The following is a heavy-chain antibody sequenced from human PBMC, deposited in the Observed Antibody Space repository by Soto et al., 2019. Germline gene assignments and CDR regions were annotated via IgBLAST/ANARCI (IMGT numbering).Heavy chain of an antibody. CDR1: GGSISSYY. CDR3: ARGRWGCSGGSCYWWFDP. D-gene: IGHD2-15*01. Sequence: PSETLSLTCTVSGGSISSYYWSWIRQPPGKGLEWIGYIYYSGSTNYNPSLKSRVTISVDTSKNQFSLKLSSVTAADTAMYYCARGRWGCSGGSCYWWFDPWGQGTLVTVSS. V-gene: IGHV4-59*01. J-gene: IGHJ5*02. CDR2: IYYSGST.